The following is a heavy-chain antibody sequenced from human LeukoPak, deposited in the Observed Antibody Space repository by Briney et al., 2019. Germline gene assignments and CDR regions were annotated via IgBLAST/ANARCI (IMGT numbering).Heavy chain of an antibody. Sequence: ASVKVSCKASGYTFTSYYMHWLRQAPGQGLEWMGIINPSGGSTSYAQKFQGRVTMTRDMSTSTVYMELSSLRSEDTAVYYCARGRSIVVVPAAIRWFDPWGQGTLVTVSS. J-gene: IGHJ5*02. D-gene: IGHD2-2*02. CDR2: INPSGGST. CDR1: GYTFTSYY. CDR3: ARGRSIVVVPAAIRWFDP. V-gene: IGHV1-46*01.